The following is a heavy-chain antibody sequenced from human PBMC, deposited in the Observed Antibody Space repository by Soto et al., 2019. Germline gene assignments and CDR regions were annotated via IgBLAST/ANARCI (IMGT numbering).Heavy chain of an antibody. D-gene: IGHD3-22*01. CDR3: ARKYYYDSSGYYEGAFDI. Sequence: PSETLSLTCAVSGGSISSSNWWSWVRQPPGKGLEWIGEIYHSGSTNYNPSLKSRVTISVDKSKNQFSLKLSSVTATDTAVYYCARKYYYDSSGYYEGAFDIWGQGTMVTVSS. CDR1: GGSISSSNW. CDR2: IYHSGST. J-gene: IGHJ3*02. V-gene: IGHV4-4*02.